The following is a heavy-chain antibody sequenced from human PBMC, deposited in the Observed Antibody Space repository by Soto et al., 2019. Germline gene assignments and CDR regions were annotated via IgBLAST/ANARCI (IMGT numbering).Heavy chain of an antibody. Sequence: QVQLVQSGAEVKKPGASVKVSCKASGYTFTSYVISWVRQAPGQGLEWMGWISAYNGNTNYAQKLQGRVTMTTDTSTSTAFMELRSLRSDDTAVYYCASYREQLVLYGMDVWGQGTTVTVSS. CDR1: GYTFTSYV. V-gene: IGHV1-18*01. J-gene: IGHJ6*02. CDR2: ISAYNGNT. D-gene: IGHD6-13*01. CDR3: ASYREQLVLYGMDV.